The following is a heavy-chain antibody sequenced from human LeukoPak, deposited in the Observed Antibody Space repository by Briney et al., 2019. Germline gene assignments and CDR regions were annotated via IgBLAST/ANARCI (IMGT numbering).Heavy chain of an antibody. CDR1: GYTFTSYG. CDR2: ISAYNGNT. J-gene: IGHJ4*02. V-gene: IGHV1-18*01. CDR3: ARGPYVLLWFGEVSGGYFDY. D-gene: IGHD3-10*01. Sequence: ASVKVSCTASGYTFTSYGISWVRQAPGQGLEWMGWISAYNGNTNYAQKLQGRVTMTTDTSTSTAYMELRSLRSDDTAVYYCARGPYVLLWFGEVSGGYFDYWGQGTLVTVSS.